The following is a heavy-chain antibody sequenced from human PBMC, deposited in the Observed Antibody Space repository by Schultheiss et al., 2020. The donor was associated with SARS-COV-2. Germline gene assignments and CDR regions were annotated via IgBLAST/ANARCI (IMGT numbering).Heavy chain of an antibody. CDR3: ARAQYSSWYERFDP. J-gene: IGHJ5*02. CDR2: ISSRSSTI. D-gene: IGHD6-13*01. V-gene: IGHV3-48*01. CDR1: GFTFGDYA. Sequence: GESLRLSCTASGFTFGDYAMSWFRQAPGKGLEWVSYISSRSSTIYYANSVKGRFTISRDNAKNSLYLQMNSLRAEDTAVYYCARAQYSSWYERFDPWGQGTLVTVSS.